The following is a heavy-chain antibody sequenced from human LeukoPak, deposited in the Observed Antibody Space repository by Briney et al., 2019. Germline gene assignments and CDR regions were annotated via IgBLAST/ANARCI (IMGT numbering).Heavy chain of an antibody. CDR3: ARGVSGTGPDI. J-gene: IGHJ3*02. CDR1: GFTFSSYW. CDR2: IKTDGSSK. V-gene: IGHV3-74*01. D-gene: IGHD5/OR15-5a*01. Sequence: PGGSLRLSRAASGFTFSSYWMHWVRQAPGKGLVWVSRIKTDGSSKDYADSVKGRFTISRDNAKNTMYLQMNSLRAEDTAVYYCARGVSGTGPDIWGLGTMVTVSS.